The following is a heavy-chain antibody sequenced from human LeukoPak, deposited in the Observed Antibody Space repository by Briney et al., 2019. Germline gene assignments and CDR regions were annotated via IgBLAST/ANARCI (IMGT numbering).Heavy chain of an antibody. Sequence: PGGSLRLSCAASGFTFSSYAMHWVRQAPGKGLEWVAVISYDGSNIYYADSVKGRFTISRDNSKNTLYLQMNSLRAEDTAVYYCAREGAEQAFDIWGQGTMVTVSS. V-gene: IGHV3-30-3*01. CDR2: ISYDGSNI. D-gene: IGHD1-26*01. CDR1: GFTFSSYA. J-gene: IGHJ3*02. CDR3: AREGAEQAFDI.